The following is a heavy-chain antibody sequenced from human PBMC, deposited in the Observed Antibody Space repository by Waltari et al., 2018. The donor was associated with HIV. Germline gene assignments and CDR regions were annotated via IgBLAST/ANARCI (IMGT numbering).Heavy chain of an antibody. CDR1: GASIRSGDFY. D-gene: IGHD6-25*01. CDR2: LSYTGSS. J-gene: IGHJ4*02. V-gene: IGHV4-39*07. CDR3: ARAAAINAIVFES. Sequence: HLQLWESGPRLVKPSGTLSLTCTVSGASIRSGDFYWGWIRQTPGKGLEWIGSLSYTGSSDYSASLRGRVITTIITSKNLFSLNLTSVTAADTAIYYCARAAAINAIVFESWGQGALVTISS.